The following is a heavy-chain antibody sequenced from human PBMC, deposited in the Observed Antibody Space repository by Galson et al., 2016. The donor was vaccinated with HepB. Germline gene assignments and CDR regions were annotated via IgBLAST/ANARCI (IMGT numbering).Heavy chain of an antibody. D-gene: IGHD1-26*01. CDR3: ARNGYYALDL. Sequence: SETLSLTCAVSGGSISHYWSWVRQTPGEGLKWIGEIHHSGNTNYNPSLKSRVSISVDKSNNQFSLIMNSVTATDTAVYYCARNGYYALDLWGQGTLVIVSS. V-gene: IGHV4-4*02. J-gene: IGHJ5*02. CDR2: IHHSGNT. CDR1: GGSISHY.